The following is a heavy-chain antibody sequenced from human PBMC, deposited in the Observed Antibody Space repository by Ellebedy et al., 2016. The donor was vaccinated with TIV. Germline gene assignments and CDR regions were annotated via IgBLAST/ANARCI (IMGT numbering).Heavy chain of an antibody. D-gene: IGHD1-26*01. CDR1: GGSISRYY. CDR3: ARHIVVPTPGFDY. Sequence: SETLSLTCSVSGGSISRYYWTWIRQAPGKGLEWIGYIYYTGSTNYSPSLKSRVTIAVDTSKNQFSLNLNSVTAADTAVYYCARHIVVPTPGFDYWGQGALVTVSS. CDR2: IYYTGST. V-gene: IGHV4-59*08. J-gene: IGHJ4*02.